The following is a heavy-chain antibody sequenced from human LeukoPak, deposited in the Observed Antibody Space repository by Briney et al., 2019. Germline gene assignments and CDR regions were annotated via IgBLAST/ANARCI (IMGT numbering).Heavy chain of an antibody. Sequence: GGSLRLSCAASGFTFNCYIMNWVRQAPGKGLEWVSSISSSSSYIFYADSVKGRFTISRDNAKNSLYQQMSSLRAEDTALYYCSTGDFGNGMAVWGQGTTVTVSS. V-gene: IGHV3-21*01. J-gene: IGHJ6*02. CDR3: STGDFGNGMAV. CDR1: GFTFNCYI. CDR2: ISSSSSYI. D-gene: IGHD3-10*01.